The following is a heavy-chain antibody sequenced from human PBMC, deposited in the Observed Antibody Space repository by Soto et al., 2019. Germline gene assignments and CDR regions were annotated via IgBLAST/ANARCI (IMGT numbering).Heavy chain of an antibody. V-gene: IGHV4-34*01. CDR2: INHSGST. CDR3: ARGLGITMIVVADDPFDI. Sequence: PSETLSLTCAVYGGSFSGYYWSWIRQPPGKGLEWIGEINHSGSTNYNPSLKSRVTISVDTSKNQFSLKLSSVTAADTAVYYCARGLGITMIVVADDPFDIWGQGTMVTVSS. CDR1: GGSFSGYY. D-gene: IGHD3-22*01. J-gene: IGHJ3*02.